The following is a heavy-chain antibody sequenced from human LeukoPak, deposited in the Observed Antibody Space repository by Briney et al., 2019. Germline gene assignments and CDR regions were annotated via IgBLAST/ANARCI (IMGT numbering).Heavy chain of an antibody. D-gene: IGHD2-21*02. CDR2: MNPNSGNT. CDR1: GYTFTSYD. CDR3: AAGYCGGDCYSIYHYYGMDV. J-gene: IGHJ6*02. Sequence: ASVKVSCKASGYTFTSYDINWVRQATGQGLEWMGWMNPNSGNTGYAQKFQGRVTMTRNTSISTAYMELSSLRSEDTAVYYCAAGYCGGDCYSIYHYYGMDVWGQGTTVTVSS. V-gene: IGHV1-8*01.